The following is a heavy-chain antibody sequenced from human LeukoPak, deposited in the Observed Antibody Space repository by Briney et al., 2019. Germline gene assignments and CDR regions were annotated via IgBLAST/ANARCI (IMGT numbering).Heavy chain of an antibody. CDR3: ARAGLTTVTRNWFDP. D-gene: IGHD4-17*01. V-gene: IGHV3-21*01. Sequence: SVKGRFTISRDNAKNSLYLQMNSLRAEDTAVYYCARAGLTTVTRNWFDPWGRGTLVTVSS. J-gene: IGHJ5*02.